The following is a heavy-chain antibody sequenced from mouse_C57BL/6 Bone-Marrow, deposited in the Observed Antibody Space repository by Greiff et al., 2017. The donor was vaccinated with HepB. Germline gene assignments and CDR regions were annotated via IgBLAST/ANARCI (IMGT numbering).Heavy chain of an antibody. Sequence: QVQLQQPGAELVKPGASVKLSCKASGYTFTSYWMHWVKQRPGRGLEWIGSIDPNSGGTKYNEKFKSKATLTVDKPSNTPYMQLSSLTSEDSAVYYCARWYYGNYWAMDYWGQGTSVTVSS. CDR2: IDPNSGGT. V-gene: IGHV1-72*01. CDR1: GYTFTSYW. J-gene: IGHJ4*01. CDR3: ARWYYGNYWAMDY. D-gene: IGHD2-1*01.